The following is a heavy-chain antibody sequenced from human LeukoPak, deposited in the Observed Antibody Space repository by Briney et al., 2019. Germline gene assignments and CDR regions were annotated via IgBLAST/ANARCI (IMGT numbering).Heavy chain of an antibody. CDR1: GFTFRSYS. CDR3: ARDRSTNSYAEYFFDY. Sequence: GGSLRLSCAASGFTFRSYSMNWVRQAPGKGLEWVSSISTSSSYIYYADSVKGRFTISRDNAKNLLYLQMNSLRAEDTAVYHCARDRSTNSYAEYFFDYWGQGTLVTVSS. CDR2: ISTSSSYI. V-gene: IGHV3-21*01. J-gene: IGHJ4*02. D-gene: IGHD3-16*01.